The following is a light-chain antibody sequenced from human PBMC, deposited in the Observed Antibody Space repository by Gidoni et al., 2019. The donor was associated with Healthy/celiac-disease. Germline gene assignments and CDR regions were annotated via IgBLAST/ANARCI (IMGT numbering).Light chain of an antibody. J-gene: IGKJ3*01. V-gene: IGKV3-20*01. Sequence: ESVVTQSPGTLSLSPGERATLSCRASQSGSSSYLAWYQQKPGQAPRPLIYGASSRATGIPDRFSGSGSGTDFTLTISRLEPEDFAVYYCQQYGSSPTFGPGTKVDI. CDR2: GAS. CDR1: QSGSSSY. CDR3: QQYGSSPT.